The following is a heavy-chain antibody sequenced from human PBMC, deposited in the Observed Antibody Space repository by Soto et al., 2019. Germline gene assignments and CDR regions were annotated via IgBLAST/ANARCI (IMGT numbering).Heavy chain of an antibody. J-gene: IGHJ4*02. V-gene: IGHV3-11*01. CDR1: GFTFSGYY. CDR2: ISPSGNDI. Sequence: GGSLRLSCAASGFTFSGYYMNWIRQAPGKGLEWVSYISPSGNDIYYADSVRGRFTISRDNAGNSLYLQMNSLRAGDTAVYYCAKQNNFDYWGQGTLVTVSS. CDR3: AKQNNFDY.